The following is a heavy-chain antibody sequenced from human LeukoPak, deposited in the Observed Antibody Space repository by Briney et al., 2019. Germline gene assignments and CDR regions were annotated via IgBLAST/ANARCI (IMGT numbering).Heavy chain of an antibody. J-gene: IGHJ4*02. CDR2: INWNSATI. CDR1: GFTFDDYA. CDR3: AKDVEADGSGWYGFDY. D-gene: IGHD6-19*01. Sequence: GGSLRLSCAASGFTFDDYAMHWVRQAPGKGLEWVSGINWNSATIGYADSVKGRFTISRDNTKNSLYLHMNSLRAEGTAFYYCAKDVEADGSGWYGFDYWGQGTPVTVSS. V-gene: IGHV3-9*01.